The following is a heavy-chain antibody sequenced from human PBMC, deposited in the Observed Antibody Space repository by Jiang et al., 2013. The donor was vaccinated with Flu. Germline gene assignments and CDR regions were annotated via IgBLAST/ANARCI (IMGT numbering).Heavy chain of an antibody. CDR2: ISGSGANI. CDR1: GFTFSRFD. Sequence: VQLLESGGGLVQSGGSLRLSCGASGFTFSRFDMSWVRHVPGKGLEWVSVISGSGANIYYADSVKGRLTTSRDNSKNMLYLEMNNLRAEDTAVYYCARDPGDLMFDSWGQGTLVTVSS. J-gene: IGHJ4*02. CDR3: ARDPGDLMFDS. V-gene: IGHV3-23*01. D-gene: IGHD4-17*01.